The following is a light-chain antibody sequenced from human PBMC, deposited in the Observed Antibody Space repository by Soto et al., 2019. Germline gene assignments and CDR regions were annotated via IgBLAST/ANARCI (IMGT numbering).Light chain of an antibody. CDR2: ATS. CDR3: QQRSSTPFT. CDR1: QSIGNY. Sequence: EVVLTQSPATLSLSPGEGATLSCRASQSIGNYLAWYQQKPGQAPRLLIYATSNRATGIPARFSGSGSGTEVTLTISSREPEDFAVDYCQQRSSTPFTFGPGTKVDIK. V-gene: IGKV3-11*01. J-gene: IGKJ3*01.